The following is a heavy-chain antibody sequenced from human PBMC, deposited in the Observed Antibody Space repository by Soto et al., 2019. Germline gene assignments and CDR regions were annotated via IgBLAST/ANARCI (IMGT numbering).Heavy chain of an antibody. V-gene: IGHV4-39*01. Sequence: QLQLQESGPGLVKPSETLSLTCTVSGGSISSSSYYWGWIRQPPGKGLEWIGSIYYSGSTYYNPSLKSRVTISVDTSKNQFSLKLSSVTAADTAVYYCARQVKTTYINYFDYWGQEPWSPSPQ. CDR2: IYYSGST. CDR3: ARQVKTTYINYFDY. D-gene: IGHD4-17*01. CDR1: GGSISSSSYY. J-gene: IGHJ4*01.